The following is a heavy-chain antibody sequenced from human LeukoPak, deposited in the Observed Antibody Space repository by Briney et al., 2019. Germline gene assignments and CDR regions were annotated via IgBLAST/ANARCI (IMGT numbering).Heavy chain of an antibody. J-gene: IGHJ4*02. CDR1: GFTFRTSP. Sequence: GGSLRLSCAASGFTFRTSPMHWVRQAPGKGLEWVAVISYDGKIKVYADSVKGRFTISRDIAKNMLYLEMNSLRTEDTAVYYCARASAGGRFPLDYWGQGTLVTVSS. CDR2: ISYDGKIK. CDR3: ARASAGGRFPLDY. D-gene: IGHD3-16*01. V-gene: IGHV3-30*04.